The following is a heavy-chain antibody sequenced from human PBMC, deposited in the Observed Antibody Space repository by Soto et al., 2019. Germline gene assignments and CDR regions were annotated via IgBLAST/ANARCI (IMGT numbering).Heavy chain of an antibody. CDR3: AKALGELSPESYDY. V-gene: IGHV3-30*18. Sequence: QVQLVESGGDVVQPGRSLRLSCAASGFTFSSYAMHWVRQAPGKGLEWVAVISYDGSDKYYADSVKGRFTISRDNSKNTLNLQMNSLRADETAVYYCAKALGELSPESYDYWGQGTLITVSS. CDR1: GFTFSSYA. CDR2: ISYDGSDK. D-gene: IGHD3-16*02. J-gene: IGHJ4*02.